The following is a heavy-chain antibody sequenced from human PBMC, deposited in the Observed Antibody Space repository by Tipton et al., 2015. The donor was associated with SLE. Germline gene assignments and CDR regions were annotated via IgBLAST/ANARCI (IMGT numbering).Heavy chain of an antibody. V-gene: IGHV4-61*02. Sequence: TLSLTCTVSGGSISSGSYYWSWIRQPAGKGLEWIGRIYTSGGTNYNPSLKSRVTISVDTSKNQFSLKLSSVTAADTAVYYCARDEAAAGNEHWGQGTLVTVSS. D-gene: IGHD6-13*01. CDR2: IYTSGGT. J-gene: IGHJ1*01. CDR3: ARDEAAAGNEH. CDR1: GGSISSGSYY.